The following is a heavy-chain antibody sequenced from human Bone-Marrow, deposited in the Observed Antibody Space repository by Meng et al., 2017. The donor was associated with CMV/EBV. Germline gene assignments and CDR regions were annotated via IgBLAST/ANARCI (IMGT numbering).Heavy chain of an antibody. D-gene: IGHD3-10*01. V-gene: IGHV1-8*02. J-gene: IGHJ4*02. CDR3: ARGRTSPLLWFGETRFDY. CDR2: INPNSGNT. CDR1: GYTFSGNY. Sequence: ASVKVSCKASGYTFSGNYVHWLRQAPAQGLEWMGWINPNSGNTGYAQKFQGRVTMTRNTSISTAYMELSSLRSEDTAVYYCARGRTSPLLWFGETRFDYWGQGTLVTVSS.